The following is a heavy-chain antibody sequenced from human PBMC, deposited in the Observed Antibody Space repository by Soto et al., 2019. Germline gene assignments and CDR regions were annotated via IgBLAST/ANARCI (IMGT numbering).Heavy chain of an antibody. D-gene: IGHD6-25*01. V-gene: IGHV4-39*01. J-gene: IGHJ5*02. CDR2: MYYSGST. CDR1: GGSISSSDFY. Sequence: SETLSLTCTVSGGSISSSDFYWGWLRQTPGKGLELIGSMYYSGSTYYNPSLKSRVSISVDTSRNQFTLKLISVTAADTAVYYCAVVDSTGNWFDPWGEGVLVTVS. CDR3: AVVDSTGNWFDP.